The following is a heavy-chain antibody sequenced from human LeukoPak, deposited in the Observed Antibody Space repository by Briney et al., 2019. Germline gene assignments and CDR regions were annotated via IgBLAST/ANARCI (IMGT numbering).Heavy chain of an antibody. D-gene: IGHD3-10*01. V-gene: IGHV3-23*01. Sequence: GGSLRLSCAASGFTFSSYAMSWVRQAPGKGLEWVSATSGSGGSTYYADSVKGRFTISRDNSKNTLYLQMNSLRAEDTAVYYCAKAAARRGRLNYFDYWGQGTLVTVSS. CDR2: TSGSGGST. J-gene: IGHJ4*02. CDR3: AKAAARRGRLNYFDY. CDR1: GFTFSSYA.